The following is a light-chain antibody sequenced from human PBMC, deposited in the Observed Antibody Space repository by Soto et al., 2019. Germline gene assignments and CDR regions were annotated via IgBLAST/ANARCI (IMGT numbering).Light chain of an antibody. Sequence: DIQMTQSPSTVSASVGDRITITCRASQSINTWLAWYRQRPGEAPQLLIYDVSTLAMGVPARFSGSGSGTDFTLSISRLQADDFATYYCQQYNSFPWTFGQGTKVEIK. CDR2: DVS. J-gene: IGKJ1*01. V-gene: IGKV1-5*01. CDR3: QQYNSFPWT. CDR1: QSINTW.